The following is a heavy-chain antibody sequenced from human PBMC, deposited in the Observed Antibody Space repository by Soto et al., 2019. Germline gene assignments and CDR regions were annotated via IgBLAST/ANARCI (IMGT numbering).Heavy chain of an antibody. CDR2: IYYSGST. J-gene: IGHJ1*01. CDR3: ARDAVCSGYCFQH. Sequence: SETLSLTCTVSGGSISSGGYYWSWIRQHPGKGLEWIGYIYYSGSTYYNPSLKSRVTISVDTSKNQFSLKLSSVTAADTAVYYCARDAVCSGYCFQHWGQGTLVTVSS. D-gene: IGHD3-22*01. V-gene: IGHV4-31*03. CDR1: GGSISSGGYY.